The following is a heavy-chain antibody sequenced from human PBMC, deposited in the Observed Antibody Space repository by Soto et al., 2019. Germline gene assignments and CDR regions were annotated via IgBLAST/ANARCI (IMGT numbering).Heavy chain of an antibody. CDR3: AKDSGYYGSGSYCYFDY. D-gene: IGHD3-10*01. CDR2: ISGSGGST. J-gene: IGHJ4*02. V-gene: IGHV3-23*01. Sequence: GGSLRLSCAASGFTFSSYAMSWVRQAPGKGLEWVSAISGSGGSTYYADSVKGRFTISRDNSKNTLYLQMNSLRAEDTAVYYCAKDSGYYGSGSYCYFDYWGQGTLVTVSS. CDR1: GFTFSSYA.